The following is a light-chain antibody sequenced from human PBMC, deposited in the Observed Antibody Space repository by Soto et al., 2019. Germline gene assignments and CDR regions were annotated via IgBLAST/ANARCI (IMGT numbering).Light chain of an antibody. CDR2: LGS. J-gene: IGKJ1*01. V-gene: IGKV2-28*01. CDR3: MQALQTPPT. CDR1: QSLLHSNGYNY. Sequence: DLVMTQSPLSLPVTPGEPASISCRSSQSLLHSNGYNYLDWYLQKPGQSPQLLIYLGSNRASGVPDRFSGSGSGTDFTLKISRVEAEDVGVYYCMQALQTPPTFGQGTNVEIK.